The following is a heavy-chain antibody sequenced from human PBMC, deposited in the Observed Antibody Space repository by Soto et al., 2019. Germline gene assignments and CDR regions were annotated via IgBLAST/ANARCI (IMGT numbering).Heavy chain of an antibody. V-gene: IGHV1-69*13. Sequence: RASVKVSCKASGGTFSSYAISWVRQAPGQGLEWMGGIIPIFGTANYAQKFQGRVTITADESTSTAYMELSSLRSEDTAVYYCARGRYYYDSSGYYYPINYFDYWGQGTLVTVSS. CDR2: IIPIFGTA. CDR3: ARGRYYYDSSGYYYPINYFDY. D-gene: IGHD3-22*01. J-gene: IGHJ4*02. CDR1: GGTFSSYA.